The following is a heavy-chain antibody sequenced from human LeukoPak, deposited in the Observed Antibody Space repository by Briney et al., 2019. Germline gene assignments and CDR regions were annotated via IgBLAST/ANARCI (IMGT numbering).Heavy chain of an antibody. V-gene: IGHV4-39*07. CDR3: TNAGRLDDY. Sequence: SETLSLTCTVPGGSISSSSYYWGWIRQPPGKGLEWIGSIYYSGSTYYNPSLKSRVTISVDTSKNQFSLKLSSVTATDTAVYYCTNAGRLDDYWGQGTLVTVSS. D-gene: IGHD6-13*01. CDR2: IYYSGST. CDR1: GGSISSSSYY. J-gene: IGHJ4*02.